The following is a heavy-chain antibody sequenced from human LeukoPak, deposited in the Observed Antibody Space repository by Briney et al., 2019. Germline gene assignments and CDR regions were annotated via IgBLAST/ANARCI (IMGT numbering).Heavy chain of an antibody. CDR1: GFTFSSYS. J-gene: IGHJ4*02. CDR2: ISSSSRSI. Sequence: GGSLRLSCAASGFTFSSYSMNWVRQAPGKGLEWVSYISSSSRSIYYADSVKGRFTISRDNANNSLSLQMNSLRDEDTAVYYCVLGSPFDYWGQGTLVTL. CDR3: VLGSPFDY. V-gene: IGHV3-48*02. D-gene: IGHD3-10*01.